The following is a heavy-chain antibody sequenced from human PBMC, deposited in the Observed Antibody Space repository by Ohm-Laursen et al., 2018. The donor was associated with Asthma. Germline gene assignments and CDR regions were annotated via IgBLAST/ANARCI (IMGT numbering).Heavy chain of an antibody. J-gene: IGHJ6*02. V-gene: IGHV3-33*01. CDR3: ARLLVDTAMVNPYYYYGMDV. CDR2: IWYDGSNK. Sequence: SLRLSCTASGFTFSSYGMHWVRQAPGKGLEWVAVIWYDGSNKYYADSVKGRFTISRDNSKNTLYLQMNSLRAEDTAVYYCARLLVDTAMVNPYYYYGMDVWGQGTTVTVSS. CDR1: GFTFSSYG. D-gene: IGHD5-18*01.